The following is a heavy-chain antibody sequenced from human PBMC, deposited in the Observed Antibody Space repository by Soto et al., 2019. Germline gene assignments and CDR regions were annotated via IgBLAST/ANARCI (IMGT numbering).Heavy chain of an antibody. J-gene: IGHJ4*02. CDR3: AHRPIVGAAI. Sequence: SETLSLTCAVFGGSISNSNWCTWVRQPPGKGLDWIGEIFHSGSTNYNSSLMGRVTISVDKANNQFSLKLSSVTAADTAVYYCAHRPIVGAAIWGQGILVTVSS. D-gene: IGHD1-26*01. V-gene: IGHV4-4*02. CDR2: IFHSGST. CDR1: GGSISNSNW.